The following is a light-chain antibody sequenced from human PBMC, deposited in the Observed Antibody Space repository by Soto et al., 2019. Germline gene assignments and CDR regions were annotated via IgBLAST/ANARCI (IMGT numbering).Light chain of an antibody. CDR1: SSDVGGSNY. J-gene: IGLJ2*01. V-gene: IGLV2-23*01. CDR2: EGN. CDR3: CSFASSYTLL. Sequence: QSALTQPASVSGSPGQSIALSCTGTSSDVGGSNYVSWYQQHPGKAPKLMIYEGNKRPSGVSNRFSGSKSGNTASLTISGLQAEDKADYYCCSFASSYTLLFGGGTKVTVL.